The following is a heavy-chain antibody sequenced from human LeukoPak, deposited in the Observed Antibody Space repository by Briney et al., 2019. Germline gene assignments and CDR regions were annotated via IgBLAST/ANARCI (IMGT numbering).Heavy chain of an antibody. CDR3: ARGGSSDY. D-gene: IGHD3-10*01. J-gene: IGHJ4*02. CDR1: GFTFSSYS. V-gene: IGHV3-48*01. Sequence: GGSLRLSCAASGFTFSSYSMNWVRQAPGKGLEWVSYISSSSSSIYYADSVKGRFTISRDNAKNSLYLQMNSLRAEDTAVYYCARGGSSDYWGQGTLVTVSS. CDR2: ISSSSSSI.